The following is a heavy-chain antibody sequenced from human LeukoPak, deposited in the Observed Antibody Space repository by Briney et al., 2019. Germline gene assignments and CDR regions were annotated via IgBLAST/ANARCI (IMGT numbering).Heavy chain of an antibody. CDR3: ATDSGHSFSY. Sequence: GGSLRLSCAVSGFTYNTAWMQWVRQAPGKALVWVSRIYSDGSATTYAEFVKGRFTISRDNAKNTLYLQMNSLRIEDTAVYYCATDSGHSFSYWGQGTKVTVSA. V-gene: IGHV3-74*03. CDR1: GFTYNTAW. D-gene: IGHD3-16*01. CDR2: IYSDGSAT. J-gene: IGHJ3*01.